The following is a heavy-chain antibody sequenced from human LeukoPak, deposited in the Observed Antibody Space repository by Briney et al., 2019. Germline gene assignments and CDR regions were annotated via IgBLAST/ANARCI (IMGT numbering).Heavy chain of an antibody. CDR1: GGSISSGSYY. D-gene: IGHD3-10*01. Sequence: SETLSLTCTVSGGSISSGSYYWGWIRQPPGKGLEWIGNIYYTGNTYYNPSLKSRVTISLDTSKNQFSLKLSSVTAADTAVYYCARGSYLPHNWFDPWGQGTLVTVSS. CDR3: ARGSYLPHNWFDP. V-gene: IGHV4-39*07. CDR2: IYYTGNT. J-gene: IGHJ5*02.